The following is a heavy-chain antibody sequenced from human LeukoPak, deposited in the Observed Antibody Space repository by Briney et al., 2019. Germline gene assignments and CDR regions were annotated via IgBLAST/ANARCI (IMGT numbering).Heavy chain of an antibody. D-gene: IGHD2-2*01. Sequence: GGSLRLSCAASGFTVSTHYMTWVRQAPGKGLEWVSVILSGGITHYAGSVKGRFTIARDNSKNTLSLQMNSLRAEDTAVYYCAKVNWCSASCADAWGQGTLVTVSS. CDR3: AKVNWCSASCADA. CDR2: ILSGGIT. V-gene: IGHV3-53*01. CDR1: GFTVSTHY. J-gene: IGHJ4*02.